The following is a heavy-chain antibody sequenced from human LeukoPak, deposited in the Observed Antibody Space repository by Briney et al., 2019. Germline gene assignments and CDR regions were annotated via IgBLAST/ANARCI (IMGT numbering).Heavy chain of an antibody. CDR2: ISSSGGSI. V-gene: IGHV3-48*03. CDR1: GFTFSSFE. CDR3: ARDRGADY. Sequence: GGSLRLSCAASGFTFSSFEMNWVRQAPGKGLEWVSYISSSGGSIYYADSVKGRFTISRDNAKSSLFLQMNSLRAEDTAVYYCARDRGADYWGQGTLVTVSS. D-gene: IGHD1-26*01. J-gene: IGHJ4*02.